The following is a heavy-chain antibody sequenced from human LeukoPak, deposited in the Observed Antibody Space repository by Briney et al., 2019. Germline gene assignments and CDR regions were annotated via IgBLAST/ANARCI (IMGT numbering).Heavy chain of an antibody. V-gene: IGHV1-46*01. CDR2: INPSGGST. D-gene: IGHD2-15*01. Sequence: ASVKVSCKASGYTFTSYYMHWVRQAPGQGLEWMGIINPSGGSTSYAQKFQGRVTMTRDMSTSTVYMELSSLRSEDTAVYYCARAQLISRALNAFDIWGQGTMVTVSS. J-gene: IGHJ3*02. CDR3: ARAQLISRALNAFDI. CDR1: GYTFTSYY.